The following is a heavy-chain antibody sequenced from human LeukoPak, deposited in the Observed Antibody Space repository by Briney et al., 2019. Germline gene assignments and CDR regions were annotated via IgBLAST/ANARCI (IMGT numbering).Heavy chain of an antibody. V-gene: IGHV3-48*01. Sequence: GGSLRLSCAASGFTFSSFNMNRVRQAPGQGLEWVSYISSSSDTIYYADSVKGRFTISRDNAKNSLFLQMNSLRAEDTAVYYCARGRPLKPQDSGSYYRDDYWGQGTLVTVSS. CDR3: ARGRPLKPQDSGSYYRDDY. J-gene: IGHJ4*02. CDR2: ISSSSDTI. D-gene: IGHD1-26*01. CDR1: GFTFSSFN.